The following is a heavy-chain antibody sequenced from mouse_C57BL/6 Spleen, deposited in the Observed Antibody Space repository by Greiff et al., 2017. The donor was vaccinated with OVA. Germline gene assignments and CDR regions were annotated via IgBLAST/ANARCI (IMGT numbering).Heavy chain of an antibody. Sequence: EVQLVESEGGLVQPGSSMKLSCTASGFTFSDYYMAWVRQVPEKGLEWVANINYDGSSTYYLDSLKSRFIISRDNAKNILYLQMSSLKSEDTATYYCARGQAYYAMDYWGQGTSVTVSS. CDR1: GFTFSDYY. V-gene: IGHV5-16*01. CDR3: ARGQAYYAMDY. J-gene: IGHJ4*01. D-gene: IGHD3-2*02. CDR2: INYDGSST.